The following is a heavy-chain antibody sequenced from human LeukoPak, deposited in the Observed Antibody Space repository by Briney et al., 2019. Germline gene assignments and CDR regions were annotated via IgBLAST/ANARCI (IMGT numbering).Heavy chain of an antibody. V-gene: IGHV3-48*03. D-gene: IGHD5-18*01. CDR1: GFTFSSYE. J-gene: IGHJ4*02. CDR2: ISSSGSTI. Sequence: PGGSLRLSCAASGFTFSSYEMNWVRQAPGKGLEWVSYISSSGSTIYYADSVKGRFTISRDNAKNSLYLQMNSLRAEDTAVYYCARCGDSYGYLDYWGQGTLVTVSS. CDR3: ARCGDSYGYLDY.